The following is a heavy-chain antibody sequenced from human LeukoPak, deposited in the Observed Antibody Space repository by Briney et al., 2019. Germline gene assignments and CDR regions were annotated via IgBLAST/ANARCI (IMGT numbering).Heavy chain of an antibody. V-gene: IGHV4-34*01. J-gene: IGHJ6*02. CDR1: GGGFSGYY. D-gene: IGHD5-24*01. CDR2: NNHSGST. Sequence: SETLSLTCAVYGGGFSGYYWGWIRQPPGEGVEGVGGNNHSGSTNYNPSLKSRVTISVDTSKNQFSLKLSSVTAADTAVYYCAREEMGTSPKRYYYGMDVWGQGTTVTVSS. CDR3: AREEMGTSPKRYYYGMDV.